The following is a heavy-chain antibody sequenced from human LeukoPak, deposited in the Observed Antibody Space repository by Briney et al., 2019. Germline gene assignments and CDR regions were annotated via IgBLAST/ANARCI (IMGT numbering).Heavy chain of an antibody. CDR1: RYSFTSYW. CDR3: ARRGSGSYESGYYYYYGMDV. CDR2: IYPGDSDT. D-gene: IGHD1-26*01. J-gene: IGHJ6*02. Sequence: GESLKISCKGSRYSFTSYWIGWVRQMPGKGLEWMGIIYPGDSDTRYSPSFQGQVTIPADKSISTAYLQWSSLKASDTAMYYCARRGSGSYESGYYYYYGMDVWGQGTTVTVSS. V-gene: IGHV5-51*01.